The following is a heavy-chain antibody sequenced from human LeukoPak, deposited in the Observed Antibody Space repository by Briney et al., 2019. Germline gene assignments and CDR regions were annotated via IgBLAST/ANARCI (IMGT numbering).Heavy chain of an antibody. D-gene: IGHD2-15*01. CDR1: GGSISSYY. CDR2: ISTIGST. V-gene: IGHV4-4*07. Sequence: SETLSLTCTVSGGSISSYYWNWIRQPAGKGLEWIGRISTIGSTNYNPSLNSRVTISIDTSKNQFSLKLSSVTAADTAVYYCARDGCGGSCFHYYYYYMDVWGKGTTVTISS. J-gene: IGHJ6*03. CDR3: ARDGCGGSCFHYYYYYMDV.